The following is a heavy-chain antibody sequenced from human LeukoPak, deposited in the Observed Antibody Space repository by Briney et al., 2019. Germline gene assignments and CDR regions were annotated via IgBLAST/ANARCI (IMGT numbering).Heavy chain of an antibody. V-gene: IGHV3-48*01. CDR3: AREGRPYCSSISCYGGFDP. Sequence: GGSLRLSCAASGFTFSSYSMNWVRQAPGKGLEWVSYISSSSSTIYYADSVKGRFTISRDNAKNSLYLQMNSLRAEDTAVYYCAREGRPYCSSISCYGGFDPWGQGTLVTVSS. CDR1: GFTFSSYS. D-gene: IGHD2-2*01. J-gene: IGHJ5*02. CDR2: ISSSSSTI.